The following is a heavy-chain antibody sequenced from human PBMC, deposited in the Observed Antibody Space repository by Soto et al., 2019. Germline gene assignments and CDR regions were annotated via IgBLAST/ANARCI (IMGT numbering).Heavy chain of an antibody. CDR2: IWYDGSNK. CDR3: AREIYYDSSAGGSMAV. V-gene: IGHV3-33*01. CDR1: GFTFSSYG. J-gene: IGHJ6*02. Sequence: QVQLVESGGGVVQPGRSLRLSCAASGFTFSSYGMHWVRQAPGKGLEWVAVIWYDGSNKYYADSVKARFTISRDNSKNTLYLQMNSLRAEDTAVYYCAREIYYDSSAGGSMAVWGQGTTVTVSS. D-gene: IGHD3-22*01.